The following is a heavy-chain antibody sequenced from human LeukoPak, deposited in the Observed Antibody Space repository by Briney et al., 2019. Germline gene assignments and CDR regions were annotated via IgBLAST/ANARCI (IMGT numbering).Heavy chain of an antibody. Sequence: SETLSLTCSVSGYSISSGYYWDWIRQPPGKGLEWIASIYHSGKSYYNPSLESRVTISVDTSKNQISLKLRSVTAADTAVYYCGLVRIGSGSTDYWGQGTLVTVSS. CDR3: GLVRIGSGSTDY. D-gene: IGHD3-10*01. CDR1: GYSISSGYY. V-gene: IGHV4-38-2*02. CDR2: IYHSGKS. J-gene: IGHJ4*02.